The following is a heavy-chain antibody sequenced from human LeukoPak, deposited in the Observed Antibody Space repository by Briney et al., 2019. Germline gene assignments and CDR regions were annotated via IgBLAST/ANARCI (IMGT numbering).Heavy chain of an antibody. V-gene: IGHV1-2*02. CDR1: GYTFTGFY. Sequence: ASVKVSCNASGYTFTGFYMHWVRQAPGQGLEWMGWIHPNTGGAYYAQKFQSRVTMTRDTSITTDYMELSRLRSDDTAVYYCARLDSSRAFDYWGQGTLVTVSS. D-gene: IGHD2/OR15-2a*01. CDR3: ARLDSSRAFDY. J-gene: IGHJ4*02. CDR2: IHPNTGGA.